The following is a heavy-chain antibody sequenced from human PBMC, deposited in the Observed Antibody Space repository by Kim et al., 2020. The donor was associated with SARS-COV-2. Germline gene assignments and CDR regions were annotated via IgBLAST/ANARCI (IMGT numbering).Heavy chain of an antibody. CDR1: GFTFSAYD. Sequence: GGSLRLSCATSGFTFSAYDMNWVRQAPGKGLEWLSFITKTSSTIYYADSVKGRFTISRDNAKNSLYLQMSSLTDDDTAVYFCVRDRWGGAFDFCGQGT. CDR3: VRDRWGGAFDF. V-gene: IGHV3-48*02. D-gene: IGHD3-10*01. J-gene: IGHJ3*01. CDR2: ITKTSSTI.